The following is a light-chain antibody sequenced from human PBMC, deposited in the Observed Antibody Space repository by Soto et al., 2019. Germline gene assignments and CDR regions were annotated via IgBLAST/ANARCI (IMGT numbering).Light chain of an antibody. J-gene: IGKJ4*01. CDR2: DAS. CDR1: QDISNY. Sequence: DIQMTQSPSPLSASVGDRVTITCQASQDISNYLNWYQQKPGKAPKLLIYDASNLETGVPSRFSGSGSGTDFTFTISSLQSEDIATYYCQQYENLPLTFGGGTKVEIK. CDR3: QQYENLPLT. V-gene: IGKV1-33*01.